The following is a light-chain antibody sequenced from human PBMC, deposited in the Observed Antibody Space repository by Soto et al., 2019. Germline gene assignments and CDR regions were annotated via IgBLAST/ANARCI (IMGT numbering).Light chain of an antibody. V-gene: IGKV1-5*03. CDR3: QHYNSYVWT. J-gene: IGKJ1*01. CDR1: QTISSW. CDR2: KAS. Sequence: PVNKSPSTVSGYVRDRESIPCRASQTISSWLAWYQQKPGKAPKLLIYKASTLKSGVPSRFSGSGSGTEFTLTISSLQPDDFATYYCQHYNSYVWTFGQGTMVDIK.